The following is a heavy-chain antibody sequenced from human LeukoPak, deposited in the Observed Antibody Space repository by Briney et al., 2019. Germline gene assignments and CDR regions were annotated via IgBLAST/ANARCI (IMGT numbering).Heavy chain of an antibody. Sequence: PGGSLRLSCAASGFTFSSYWMSWVRQAPGKGLEWVANIKEDGSEKYYVDSVKGRFTISRDNAKNSLYLQMNSLRAEDPAVFYCARDKVSYGSGRNCGYSGQRDLVTVSS. CDR2: IKEDGSEK. V-gene: IGHV3-7*01. CDR1: GFTFSSYW. D-gene: IGHD3-10*01. J-gene: IGHJ4*02. CDR3: ARDKVSYGSGRNCGY.